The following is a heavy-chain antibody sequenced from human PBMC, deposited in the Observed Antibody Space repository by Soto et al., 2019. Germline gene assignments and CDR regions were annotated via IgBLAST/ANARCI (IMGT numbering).Heavy chain of an antibody. J-gene: IGHJ5*02. V-gene: IGHV1-18*01. CDR3: ARDSGTMVRGENWFDP. CDR2: ISAYNGNT. Sequence: ASVKVSCKASGYTFTSYGSSWVRQAPGQGLEWMGWISAYNGNTNYAQKLQGRVTMTTDTSTSTAYMELRSLRSDDTAVYYCARDSGTMVRGENWFDPWGQGTLVTVSS. D-gene: IGHD3-10*01. CDR1: GYTFTSYG.